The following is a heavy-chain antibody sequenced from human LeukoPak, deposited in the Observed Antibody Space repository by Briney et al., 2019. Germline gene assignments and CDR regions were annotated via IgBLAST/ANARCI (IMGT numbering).Heavy chain of an antibody. CDR3: ARVPLDYDILTGPEDLGDAFDI. D-gene: IGHD3-9*01. V-gene: IGHV4-4*07. CDR2: IYTSGST. CDR1: GGSISGYY. Sequence: SETLSLTCTVSGGSISGYYWSWIRQPAGKGLEWIGRIYTSGSTNYNPSLKSRVTMSVDTSKNQFSLKLCSVTAADTAVYYCARVPLDYDILTGPEDLGDAFDIWGQGTMVTVSS. J-gene: IGHJ3*02.